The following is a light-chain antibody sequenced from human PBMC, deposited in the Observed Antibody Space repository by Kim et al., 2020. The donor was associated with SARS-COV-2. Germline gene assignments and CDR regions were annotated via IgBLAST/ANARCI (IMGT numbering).Light chain of an antibody. CDR2: DAS. V-gene: IGKV3-11*01. CDR1: QSVSSY. J-gene: IGKJ2*01. Sequence: SPGYRAPLSCRASQSVSSYLAWYQQKPGQAPRLLIYDASNRATGIPARFSGSGSGTDFTLTISSLEPEDFAVYYCQQRSNWPPYTFGQGTKLEI. CDR3: QQRSNWPPYT.